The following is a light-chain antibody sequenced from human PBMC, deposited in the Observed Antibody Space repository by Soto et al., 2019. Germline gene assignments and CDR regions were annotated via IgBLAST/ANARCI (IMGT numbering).Light chain of an antibody. CDR3: SLYTSENTYV. Sequence: QSVLTQPPSVSGSPGQSVTISCTGTSSDVGGYDYVSWYQQRPGKAPKLLIYDVTKRPSGVPDRFSGSKSGNTASLTTSGLQAADEADYYCSLYTSENTYVFGTGTKVTVL. V-gene: IGLV2-11*01. J-gene: IGLJ1*01. CDR2: DVT. CDR1: SSDVGGYDY.